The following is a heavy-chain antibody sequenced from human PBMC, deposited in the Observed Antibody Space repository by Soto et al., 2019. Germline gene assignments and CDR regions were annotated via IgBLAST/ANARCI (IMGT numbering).Heavy chain of an antibody. CDR1: GGTFSSYA. Sequence: QVQLVQSGAEVKKPGSSVKVSCKASGGTFSSYAISWVRQAPGQGLEWMGGIIPIFGTANYAQKFQGRVTITADESTSTAYMELSSLRSEDTAVYYCARLEYSSSWYYHYGMDVWGQGTTVTVSS. CDR2: IIPIFGTA. J-gene: IGHJ6*02. V-gene: IGHV1-69*01. D-gene: IGHD6-13*01. CDR3: ARLEYSSSWYYHYGMDV.